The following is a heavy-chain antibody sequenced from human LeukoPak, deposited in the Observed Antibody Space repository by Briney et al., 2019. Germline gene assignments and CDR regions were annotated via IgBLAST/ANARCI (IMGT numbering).Heavy chain of an antibody. J-gene: IGHJ3*02. CDR3: ARGDILTGYLGRPHDAFDI. Sequence: SETLSLTCAVYGGSFSGYYWSWIRQPPGRGLEWIGEINHSGSTNYNPSLKSRVTISVDTSKNQFSLKLSSVTAADTAVYYCARGDILTGYLGRPHDAFDIWGQGTMVTVSS. D-gene: IGHD3-9*01. CDR1: GGSFSGYY. V-gene: IGHV4-34*01. CDR2: INHSGST.